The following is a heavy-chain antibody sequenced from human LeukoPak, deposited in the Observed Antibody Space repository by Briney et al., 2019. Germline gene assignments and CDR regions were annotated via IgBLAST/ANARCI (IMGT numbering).Heavy chain of an antibody. D-gene: IGHD1-1*01. CDR1: GFTFNNYA. Sequence: GGSLRLSFAASGFTFNNYAMSWFRQAPAMGLKGLSYVSGSGGATYYAASVKGRFTISRDNSKNTVYLQMGSLRAEDTAVYYCAKNRGGTYKYYMDVWGNGTTVTVSS. CDR2: VSGSGGAT. V-gene: IGHV3-23*01. J-gene: IGHJ6*03. CDR3: AKNRGGTYKYYMDV.